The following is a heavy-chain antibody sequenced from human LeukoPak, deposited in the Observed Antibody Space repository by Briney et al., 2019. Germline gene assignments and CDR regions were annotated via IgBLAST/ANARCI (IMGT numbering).Heavy chain of an antibody. V-gene: IGHV3-30-3*01. CDR3: ARSRAPRTATVFCDY. Sequence: GGSLRLSCAASGFTFRSYAMHWVRQAPGKGLEWVAVISYDGSNKYYADSVKGRFTISRDNSKNTLYLQMNSLRAEDTAVYYCARSRAPRTATVFCDYWGQGTLVTVSS. D-gene: IGHD4-17*01. CDR2: ISYDGSNK. J-gene: IGHJ4*02. CDR1: GFTFRSYA.